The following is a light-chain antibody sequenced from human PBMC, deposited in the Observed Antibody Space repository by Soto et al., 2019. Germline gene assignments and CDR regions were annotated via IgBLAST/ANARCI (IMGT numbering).Light chain of an antibody. V-gene: IGKV1-6*01. CDR1: QGIRND. CDR2: AAS. Sequence: AIQMTQSPSSLSASVGDRVTITCRASQGIRNDLGWYQPKPGKAPKLLLYAASSLQSGVPSRFSGSGSGTDFTLTISSLQPEDFAPYYCLQDYNFPLTFGGGTKVEIK. CDR3: LQDYNFPLT. J-gene: IGKJ4*01.